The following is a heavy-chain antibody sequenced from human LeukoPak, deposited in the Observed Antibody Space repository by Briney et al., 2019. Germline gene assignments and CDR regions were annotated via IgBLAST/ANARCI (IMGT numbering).Heavy chain of an antibody. CDR1: GLTFSSYG. Sequence: PGRSLRLSCAASGLTFSSYGMHWVRQAPGKGLEWVAVIWYDGSNKYYADSVKGRFTISRDNSKNTLYMQMNSLRAEDTAVYYCASTGNVWFGELPADYWGQGTLVTVSS. V-gene: IGHV3-33*01. CDR3: ASTGNVWFGELPADY. D-gene: IGHD3-10*01. CDR2: IWYDGSNK. J-gene: IGHJ4*02.